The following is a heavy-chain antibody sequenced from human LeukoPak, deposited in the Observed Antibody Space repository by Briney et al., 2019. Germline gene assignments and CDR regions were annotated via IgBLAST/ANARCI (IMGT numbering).Heavy chain of an antibody. CDR1: GFTFSSYG. D-gene: IGHD6-19*01. V-gene: IGHV3-33*01. Sequence: GGSLRLSCAASGFTFSSYGMHWVRQAPGKGLEWVAVIWYDGSNKYYADSVKGRFTISRDNSKNTLYLQMNSLRAEDTAVYYCARDRDSSGWLYYYGMDVWGQGTTVTVSS. J-gene: IGHJ6*02. CDR3: ARDRDSSGWLYYYGMDV. CDR2: IWYDGSNK.